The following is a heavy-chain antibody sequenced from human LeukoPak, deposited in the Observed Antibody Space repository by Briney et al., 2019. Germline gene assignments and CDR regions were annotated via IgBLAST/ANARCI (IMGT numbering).Heavy chain of an antibody. J-gene: IGHJ4*02. CDR2: ISGGGGST. CDR3: AKDLSITTVAGKGYFDY. V-gene: IGHV3-23*01. Sequence: GGSLRLSCAASGFTFNNYAMTWVRQAPGKGLEWVSAISGGGGSTYYADSVKGRFTISRDNSKNTLYLQMNSLRAEDTAIYYCAKDLSITTVAGKGYFDYRGQGTLVTVSS. D-gene: IGHD6-19*01. CDR1: GFTFNNYA.